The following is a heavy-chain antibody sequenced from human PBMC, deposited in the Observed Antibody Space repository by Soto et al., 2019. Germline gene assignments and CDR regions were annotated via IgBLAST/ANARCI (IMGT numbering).Heavy chain of an antibody. J-gene: IGHJ6*02. CDR3: ARTYYDFWSGYLTDYGMDV. D-gene: IGHD3-3*01. Sequence: SETLSLTCAVSGGSISSSNWWSWVRQPPGKGLEWIGEIYHSGSTNYNPSLKSRVTISVDKSKNQFSLKLSSVTAADTAVYYCARTYYDFWSGYLTDYGMDVWGQGTTVTVS. V-gene: IGHV4-4*02. CDR2: IYHSGST. CDR1: GGSISSSNW.